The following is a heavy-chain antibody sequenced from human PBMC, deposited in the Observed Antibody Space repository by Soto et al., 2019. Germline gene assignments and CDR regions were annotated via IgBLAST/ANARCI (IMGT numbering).Heavy chain of an antibody. D-gene: IGHD6-13*01. J-gene: IGHJ4*02. CDR3: ARDGVGFHHELYSSSWYFDY. CDR2: INAGNGNT. Sequence: GASVKVSCKASGGTFSSYAMHWVRQAPGQRLEWMGWINAGNGNTKYAQKFQGRVTITRDTSASTAYMELSSPRSEDTAVYYCARDGVGFHHELYSSSWYFDYWGQGTLVTVSS. V-gene: IGHV1-3*01. CDR1: GGTFSSYA.